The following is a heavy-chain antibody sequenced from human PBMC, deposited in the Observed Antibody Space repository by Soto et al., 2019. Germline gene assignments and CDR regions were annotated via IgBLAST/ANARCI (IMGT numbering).Heavy chain of an antibody. V-gene: IGHV3-21*01. CDR3: VRSGTARLLRHSWFDT. J-gene: IGHJ5*02. CDR2: ITTSSAYI. CDR1: GFTFNTYD. D-gene: IGHD2-21*01. Sequence: EVQLVESGGGLVKPGGSLRLSCAASGFTFNTYDMNWVRQAPGKGLEWVSSITTSSAYIYYADSLKGRITISTDNAKNSLFLQMNSLGAEDTAVYYCVRSGTARLLRHSWFDTWGQGTLVTVSS.